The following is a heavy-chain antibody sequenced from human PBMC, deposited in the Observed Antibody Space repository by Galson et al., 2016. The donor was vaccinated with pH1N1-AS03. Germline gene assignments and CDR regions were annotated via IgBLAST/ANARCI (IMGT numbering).Heavy chain of an antibody. Sequence: PALVKPTQTVTLTCTFSGVPLNTNGLGVGWVRQPPGKALEWLALIYWDDDKRYSPSLKSRLTIARDASKQQAVPTMRAMYPVDTGTYFCVHRMRQRRGWFGPWGQGTQVTVSS. CDR2: IYWDDDK. D-gene: IGHD3-10*01. V-gene: IGHV2-5*02. CDR1: GVPLNTNGLG. CDR3: VHRMRQRRGWFGP. J-gene: IGHJ5*02.